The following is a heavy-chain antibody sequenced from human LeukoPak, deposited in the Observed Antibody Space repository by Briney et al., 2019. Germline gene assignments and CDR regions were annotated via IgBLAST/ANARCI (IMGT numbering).Heavy chain of an antibody. CDR1: GYTFTTYD. CDR3: ARGRLAVAGTRDRFDP. D-gene: IGHD6-19*01. CDR2: MNPNSGNT. J-gene: IGHJ5*02. V-gene: IGHV1-8*01. Sequence: EASVNVSCKASGYTFTTYDINWVRQATGQGLEWMGWMNPNSGNTGYAQKFQGRVTMTRNTSISTAYMELSSLRSEDTAVYYCARGRLAVAGTRDRFDPWGQGTLVTVSS.